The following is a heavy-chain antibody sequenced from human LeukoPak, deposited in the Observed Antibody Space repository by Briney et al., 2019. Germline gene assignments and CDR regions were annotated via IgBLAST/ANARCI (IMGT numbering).Heavy chain of an antibody. Sequence: GGSLRLSCAASGFTFSSYAMHWVRQAPGKGLEWVAVISYDGSNKYYADSVKGRFTISRDNSKNTLYLQMNSLRAEDTAVYYCALTRGIAVAGSLYWGQGTLVTVSS. J-gene: IGHJ4*02. CDR3: ALTRGIAVAGSLY. V-gene: IGHV3-30-3*01. CDR2: ISYDGSNK. D-gene: IGHD6-19*01. CDR1: GFTFSSYA.